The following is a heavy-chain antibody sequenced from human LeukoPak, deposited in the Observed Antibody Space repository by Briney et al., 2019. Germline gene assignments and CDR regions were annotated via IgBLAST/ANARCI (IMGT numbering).Heavy chain of an antibody. CDR2: IYYSGST. V-gene: IGHV4-61*08. CDR1: GGSISSGGYY. CDR3: ARVAGYDSFDY. J-gene: IGHJ4*02. D-gene: IGHD2-2*01. Sequence: PSETLSLTCTVSGGSISSGGYYWSWIRQPPGKGLEWIGYIYYSGSTNYNPSLKSRVTISVDTSKNQFSLKLSSVTAADTAVYYCARVAGYDSFDYWGQGTLVTVSS.